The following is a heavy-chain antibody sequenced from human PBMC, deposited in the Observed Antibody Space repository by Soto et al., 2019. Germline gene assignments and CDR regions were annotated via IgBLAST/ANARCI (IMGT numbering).Heavy chain of an antibody. Sequence: SVKVSCKASGGTLSTNAISWVRQAPGQGLEWMGAIIPMFGSPKYAQKFLGRVTITADNPASTIYMEMISLTSADTAVYYCARGGFVAGLYNAMDAWGQGTTVTVSS. D-gene: IGHD6-19*01. CDR3: ARGGFVAGLYNAMDA. J-gene: IGHJ6*02. CDR2: IIPMFGSP. CDR1: GGTLSTNA. V-gene: IGHV1-69*06.